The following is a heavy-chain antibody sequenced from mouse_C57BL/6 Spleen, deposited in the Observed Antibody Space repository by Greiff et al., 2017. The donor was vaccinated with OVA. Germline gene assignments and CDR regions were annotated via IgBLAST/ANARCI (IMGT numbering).Heavy chain of an antibody. CDR2: IDPETGGT. D-gene: IGHD1-1*01. CDR3: TRGDYGSSYDWYFDV. Sequence: QVQLKQSGAELVRPGASVTLSCKASGYTFTDYEMHWVKQTPVHGLEWIGAIDPETGGTAYNQKFKGKAILTADKSSSTAYMELRSLTSEDSAVYYCTRGDYGSSYDWYFDVWGTGTTVTVSS. J-gene: IGHJ1*03. CDR1: GYTFTDYE. V-gene: IGHV1-15*01.